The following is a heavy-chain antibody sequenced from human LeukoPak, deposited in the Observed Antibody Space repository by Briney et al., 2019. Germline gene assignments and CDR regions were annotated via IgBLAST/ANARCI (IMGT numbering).Heavy chain of an antibody. CDR1: VITLSSYW. CDR2: INSDGTFT. J-gene: IGHJ5*02. CDR3: ARSGSGYSYGDP. Sequence: GGSLRLSCAASVITLSSYWMHWVRQAPGKGLVWVSRINSDGTFTNYADSVKGRFTISRDNAKNTLYLQMNSLRAEDTAVYYCARSGSGYSYGDPWGQGTLVTVSS. D-gene: IGHD5-18*01. V-gene: IGHV3-74*01.